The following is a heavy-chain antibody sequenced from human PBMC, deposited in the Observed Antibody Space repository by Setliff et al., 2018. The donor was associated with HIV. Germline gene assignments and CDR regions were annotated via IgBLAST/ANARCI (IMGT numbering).Heavy chain of an antibody. CDR2: IYHSGST. CDR1: GSSISTSYW. Sequence: PSETLSLTCAVSGSSISTSYWWGWIRQPPGKGLEWIGYIYHSGSTYYNPSLKSRVTSSVDTSKNQFSLQLTSVTAVDTAVYYCARKPDSRNWFDPWGQGTLVTVSS. J-gene: IGHJ5*02. CDR3: ARKPDSRNWFDP. V-gene: IGHV4-28*01.